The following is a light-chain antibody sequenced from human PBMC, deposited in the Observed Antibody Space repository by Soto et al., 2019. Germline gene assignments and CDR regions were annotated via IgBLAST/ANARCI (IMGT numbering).Light chain of an antibody. V-gene: IGKV3-15*01. CDR3: QQYNSWPLT. CDR2: DAS. Sequence: EIVMTQSPGTLSVSPGERATLSCRASQSVSSKVAWYQQKPGRAPRLLIYDASIRSTGIAARFSGSGSGTDFTLTINTLQYEDFAVYYWQQYNSWPLTFGGGTKVEIK. CDR1: QSVSSK. J-gene: IGKJ4*01.